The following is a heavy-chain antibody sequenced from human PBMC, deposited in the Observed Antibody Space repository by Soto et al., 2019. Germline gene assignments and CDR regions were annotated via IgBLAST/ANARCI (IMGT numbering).Heavy chain of an antibody. CDR2: IYATGST. Sequence: SETLSLTCTVSGASISGFYWSWIRKSAGRVLGWIGRIYATGSTNYNPALKRRVTVSVDKSKNQCSLKRSSVTAADTAVYYCARDGGHVVKDAFDIWGQGTMVTVSS. CDR1: GASISGFY. V-gene: IGHV4-4*07. CDR3: ARDGGHVVKDAFDI. D-gene: IGHD3-22*01. J-gene: IGHJ3*02.